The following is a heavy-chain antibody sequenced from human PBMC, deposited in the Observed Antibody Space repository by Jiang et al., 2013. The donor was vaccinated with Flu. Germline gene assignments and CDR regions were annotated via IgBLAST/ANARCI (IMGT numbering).Heavy chain of an antibody. D-gene: IGHD3-10*01. J-gene: IGHJ4*02. CDR2: IKQDGSEK. V-gene: IGHV3-7*03. CDR3: AREGYYGSGSAFDY. CDR1: TFSSYW. Sequence: TFSSYWMSWVRQAPGKGLEWVANIKQDGSEKYYVDSVKGRFTISRDNAKNSLYLQMNSLRAEDTAVYYCAREGYYGSGSAFDYWGQGTLVTVSS.